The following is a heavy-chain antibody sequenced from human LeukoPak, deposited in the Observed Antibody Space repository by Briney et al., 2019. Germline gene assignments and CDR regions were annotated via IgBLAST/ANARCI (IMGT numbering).Heavy chain of an antibody. V-gene: IGHV4-34*01. CDR3: LRTVTLDY. J-gene: IGHJ4*02. Sequence: SETLSLTYSVYGGSFSGYYRSWIRQPPGKGLEWVGEINHSGSTNYNSSLKSRVIISADTSKNQSSLTLSSIPTAAAAVSSFLRTVTLDYWGQGTLVTVSS. CDR1: GGSFSGYY. D-gene: IGHD3-3*01. CDR2: INHSGST.